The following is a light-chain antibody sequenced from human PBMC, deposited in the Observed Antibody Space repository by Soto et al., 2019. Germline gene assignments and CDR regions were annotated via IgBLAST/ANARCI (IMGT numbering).Light chain of an antibody. Sequence: EIVLTQSPGTLSLSPGERATLSCRAIQSVSNNYLAWYQQKPGQAPRLLIYGASNRATGIPDRFSGSGSGTEFTLTISSLQSEDFAVYYCQQYNSWPPITFGQGTRLEIK. CDR2: GAS. CDR3: QQYNSWPPIT. CDR1: QSVSNNY. J-gene: IGKJ5*01. V-gene: IGKV3-20*01.